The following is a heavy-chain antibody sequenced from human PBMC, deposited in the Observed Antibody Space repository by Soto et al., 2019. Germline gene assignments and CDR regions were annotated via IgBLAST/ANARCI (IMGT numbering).Heavy chain of an antibody. CDR1: GFTFRSSP. V-gene: IGHV3-33*08. J-gene: IGHJ3*02. CDR2: IWYDGSNK. Sequence: PGGSLRLSCAASGFTFRSSPMSWVRQAPGKGLEWVAVIWYDGSNKYYADSVKGRFTISRDNSKNTLYLQMNSLRAEDTAVYYCARDKEGYSYVSAFDIWGQGTMVTVSS. CDR3: ARDKEGYSYVSAFDI. D-gene: IGHD5-18*01.